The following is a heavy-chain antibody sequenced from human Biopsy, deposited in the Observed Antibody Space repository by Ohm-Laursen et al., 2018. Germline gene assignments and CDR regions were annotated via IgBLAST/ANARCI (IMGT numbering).Heavy chain of an antibody. CDR1: GSSVSSYD. V-gene: IGHV3-21*01. CDR3: ARDSSRRAREGGMDV. CDR2: ISVTSSHI. D-gene: IGHD6-6*01. Sequence: SLSLSCAAPGSSVSSYDMYWVRQPPGTGLGWVSYISVTSSHIYDANSVRGRFTVDRDIAKNSLYLLLYSLRVEDTAVYYCARDSSRRAREGGMDVWGQGTTVAVSS. J-gene: IGHJ6*02.